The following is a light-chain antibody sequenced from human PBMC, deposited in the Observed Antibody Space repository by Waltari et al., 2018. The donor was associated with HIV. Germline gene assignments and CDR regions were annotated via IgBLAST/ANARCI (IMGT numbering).Light chain of an antibody. CDR3: GAWDSSLSAWV. CDR1: NSNIGNNY. J-gene: IGLJ3*02. CDR2: DNN. Sequence: QSVLTQPPSMSMALGQKVTISCSGINSNIGNNYVSWYLQVPGTAPKLLIYDNNKRPSEIPARFSGSKTGTFATLGITGLQTVDEADYYCGAWDSSLSAWVFGGGTTLTVL. V-gene: IGLV1-51*01.